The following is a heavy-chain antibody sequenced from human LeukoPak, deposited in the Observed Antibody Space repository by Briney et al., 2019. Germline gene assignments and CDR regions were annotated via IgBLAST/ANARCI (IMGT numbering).Heavy chain of an antibody. CDR1: GGSISSYY. Sequence: SETLSLTCTVSGGSISSYYWSWIRQPPGKGLEWIGYIYYSGSTNYNPSLKSRVTISVDTSKTQFSLKLSSVTAADTAVYYCARVRTGVDYYYGMAVWGKGPTVTVSS. CDR3: ARVRTGVDYYYGMAV. CDR2: IYYSGST. J-gene: IGHJ6*04. D-gene: IGHD7-27*01. V-gene: IGHV4-59*01.